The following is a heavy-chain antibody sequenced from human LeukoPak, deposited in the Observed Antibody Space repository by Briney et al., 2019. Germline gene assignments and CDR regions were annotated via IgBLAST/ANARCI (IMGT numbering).Heavy chain of an antibody. CDR1: GFTFSSYS. Sequence: GGSLRLSCAASGFTFSSYSMNWVRQAPGKGLEGVSYISSSSSTIYYADSVKGRFTISIDNAKNSLYLQMNSLRAEDTAVYYCARDQYYDFWIVYSFDYGGQGPRVTVSS. CDR2: ISSSSSTI. J-gene: IGHJ4*02. CDR3: ARDQYYDFWIVYSFDY. V-gene: IGHV3-48*01. D-gene: IGHD3-3*01.